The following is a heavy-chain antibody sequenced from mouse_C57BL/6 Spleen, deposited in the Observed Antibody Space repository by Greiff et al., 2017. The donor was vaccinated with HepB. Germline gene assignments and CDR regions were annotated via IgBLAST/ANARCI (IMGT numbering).Heavy chain of an antibody. V-gene: IGHV1-82*01. CDR2: IYPGDGDT. Sequence: QVQLKQSGPELVKPGASVKISCKASGYAFSSSWMNWVKQRPGKGLEWIGRIYPGDGDTNYNGKFKGKATLTADKSSSTAYMQLSSLTSEDSAVYFCARSGIYYDPWFAYWGQGTLVTVSA. J-gene: IGHJ3*01. D-gene: IGHD2-4*01. CDR3: ARSGIYYDPWFAY. CDR1: GYAFSSSW.